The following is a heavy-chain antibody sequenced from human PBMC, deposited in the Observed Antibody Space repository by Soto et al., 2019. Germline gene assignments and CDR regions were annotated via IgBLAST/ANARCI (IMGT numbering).Heavy chain of an antibody. J-gene: IGHJ4*02. CDR1: GFTFSSYA. D-gene: IGHD3-22*01. V-gene: IGHV3-30-3*01. CDR2: ISYDGSNK. Sequence: GGSLRLSCAASGFTFSSYAMHWVRQAPGKGLEWVAVISYDGSNKYYADSVKGRFTISRDNSKNTLYLQMNSLRAEDTAVYYCASYYDSSGYFPFDYWGQGTLVTVSS. CDR3: ASYYDSSGYFPFDY.